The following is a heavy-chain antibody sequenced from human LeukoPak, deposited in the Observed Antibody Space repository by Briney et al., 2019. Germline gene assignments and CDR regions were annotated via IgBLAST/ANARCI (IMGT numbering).Heavy chain of an antibody. D-gene: IGHD1-14*01. CDR3: ARQGSTGWFDP. V-gene: IGHV4-39*01. CDR2: IYYSGST. J-gene: IGHJ5*02. Sequence: PSETLSLTCTVSGGSISSSSYYWGWIRQPPGKGLEWIGSIYYSGSTYYNPSLKSRVTISVDTSKNQFSLKLSSVTAADTAVYYCARQGSTGWFDPWGQGTLVTVSS. CDR1: GGSISSSSYY.